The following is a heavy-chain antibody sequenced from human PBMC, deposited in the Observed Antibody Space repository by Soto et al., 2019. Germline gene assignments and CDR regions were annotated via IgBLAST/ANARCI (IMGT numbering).Heavy chain of an antibody. D-gene: IGHD4-17*01. CDR3: ARAPQDCGDYVSYGMDV. CDR2: IGTAGDP. Sequence: GGSLRLSCAASGFTFSNFDMHWVRQVTGKGLEWVSAIGTAGDPYYPDSVKGRFTVSRENAKNSLYLQMNSLSAGDTAVYYCARAPQDCGDYVSYGMDVWGQGTTVTVSS. J-gene: IGHJ6*02. CDR1: GFTFSNFD. V-gene: IGHV3-13*05.